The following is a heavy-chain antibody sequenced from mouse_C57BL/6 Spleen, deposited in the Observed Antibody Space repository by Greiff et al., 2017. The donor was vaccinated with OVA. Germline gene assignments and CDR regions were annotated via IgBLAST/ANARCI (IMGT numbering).Heavy chain of an antibody. CDR2: IRLKSDNYAT. D-gene: IGHD1-1*01. Sequence: EVKLQESGGGLVQPGGSMKLSCVASGFTFSNYWMNWVRQSPEKGLEWVAQIRLKSDNYATHYAVSVKGRFTISRDDSKSSVYLQMNNLSAEETGIYYCTDEYSGSSYGAYWGQGTLVTVSA. J-gene: IGHJ3*01. CDR3: TDEYSGSSYGAY. CDR1: GFTFSNYW. V-gene: IGHV6-3*01.